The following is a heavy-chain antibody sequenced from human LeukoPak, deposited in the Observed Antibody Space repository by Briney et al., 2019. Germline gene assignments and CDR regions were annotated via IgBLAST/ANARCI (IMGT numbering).Heavy chain of an antibody. D-gene: IGHD2-2*01. J-gene: IGHJ3*02. CDR1: GGSISSGDYY. CDR2: IYYSGST. V-gene: IGHV4-30-4*08. Sequence: PSQTLSLTCTVSGGSISSGDYYWSWIRQPPGKGLEWIGYIYYSGSTYYNPSLKSRVTISVDTSKNQFSLKLSSVTAADTAVYYCARIHCSSTSCYAFDIWGQGTMVTVSS. CDR3: ARIHCSSTSCYAFDI.